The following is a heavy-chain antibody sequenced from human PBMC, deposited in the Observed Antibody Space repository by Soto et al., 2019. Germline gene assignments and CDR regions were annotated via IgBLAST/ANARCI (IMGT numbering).Heavy chain of an antibody. CDR3: VRLAPPKVSGWFDP. CDR2: IYYSGST. Sequence: QLQLQESGPGLVKPSETLSLTCPVSGGSISSSSYYWGWIRQPPGKGLEWIGSIYYSGSTYYNPPLKSRLTISVDTSKNQFSLKLSSVTASDTAVYYCVRLAPPKVSGWFDPWGQGTLVTVSS. J-gene: IGHJ5*02. D-gene: IGHD3-10*01. CDR1: GGSISSSSYY. V-gene: IGHV4-39*01.